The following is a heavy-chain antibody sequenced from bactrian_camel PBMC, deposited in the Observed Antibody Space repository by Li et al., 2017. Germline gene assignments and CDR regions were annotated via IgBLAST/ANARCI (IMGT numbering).Heavy chain of an antibody. Sequence: LVESGGDSVQAGGSLTLSCRASVDPLPGNNMAWFRQAPGKEREGVAAIDSDGSTSYADSVKGRFTVAKDNGNNTLYLQMHSLKPEDTAMYSCAADLGGIASDDGCVGFLEPHDFGYWGQGTQVTVS. CDR3: AADLGGIASDDGCVGFLEPHDFGY. CDR1: VDPLPGNN. CDR2: IDSDGST. J-gene: IGHJ6*01. D-gene: IGHD4*01. V-gene: IGHV3S53*01.